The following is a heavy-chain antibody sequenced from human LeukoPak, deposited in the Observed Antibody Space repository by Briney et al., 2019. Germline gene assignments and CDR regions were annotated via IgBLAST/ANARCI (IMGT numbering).Heavy chain of an antibody. Sequence: SQILSLTCAVSGGSISSGGYSWSWIRQPPGKGLEWIGYIYHSGSTYYNPSLKSRVTISVDRSKNQFSLKLSSVTAADTAVYYCARGDNYYDSSGYSVYYGMDVWGQGTTVTVSS. D-gene: IGHD3-22*01. CDR3: ARGDNYYDSSGYSVYYGMDV. J-gene: IGHJ6*02. V-gene: IGHV4-30-2*01. CDR2: IYHSGST. CDR1: GGSISSGGYS.